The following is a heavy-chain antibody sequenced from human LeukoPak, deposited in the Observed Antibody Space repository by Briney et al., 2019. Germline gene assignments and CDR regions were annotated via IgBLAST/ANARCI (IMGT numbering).Heavy chain of an antibody. D-gene: IGHD4-23*01. V-gene: IGHV3-9*01. Sequence: GGSLRLSCAASGFTFDGYAMHCVRQAPGKGMEWVSGISWDSGAIGYADSVKGRFTISRDNAKNSLYLQMDSLRAEDTALYYCAKDYGGNHWFDYWGQGTLVTVSS. CDR1: GFTFDGYA. J-gene: IGHJ4*02. CDR2: ISWDSGAI. CDR3: AKDYGGNHWFDY.